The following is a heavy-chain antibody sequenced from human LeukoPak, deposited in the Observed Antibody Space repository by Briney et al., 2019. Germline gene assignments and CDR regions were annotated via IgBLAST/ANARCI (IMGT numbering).Heavy chain of an antibody. CDR2: ISYDGSNK. D-gene: IGHD1-7*01. V-gene: IGHV3-30*04. J-gene: IGHJ4*02. CDR1: GFTFDDYA. Sequence: GGSLRLSCAASGFTFDDYAMHWVRQAPGKGLEWVAVISYDGSNKYYADSVKGRFTISRDNSKNTLYLQMNSLRAEDTAVYYCAKDRAKNWNYALDYWGQGTLVTVSS. CDR3: AKDRAKNWNYALDY.